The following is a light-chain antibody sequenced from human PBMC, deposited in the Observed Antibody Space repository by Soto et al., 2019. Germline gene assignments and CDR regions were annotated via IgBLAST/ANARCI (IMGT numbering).Light chain of an antibody. V-gene: IGKV3D-20*02. CDR1: QSVSSSY. J-gene: IGKJ4*01. CDR2: GAS. Sequence: EIVLTQSPGTLSLSPGERATLSCRASQSVSSSYLAWYQQKPGQAPRLLIYGASSRATGIPDRFSGSGSGTDFTLTISSLEPEDFAVYYCQQRRDWLLTFGGGTRVEI. CDR3: QQRRDWLLT.